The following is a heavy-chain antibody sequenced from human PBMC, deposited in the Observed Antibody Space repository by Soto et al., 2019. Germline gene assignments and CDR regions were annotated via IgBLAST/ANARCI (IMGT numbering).Heavy chain of an antibody. CDR2: INPNSGGT. CDR3: ARMREGLELQLVREGLTSEGYYGMDV. Sequence: ASVKVSCKASGYTFTGYYMHWVRQAPGQGLEWMGWINPNSGGTNYAQKFQGWVTMTRDTSISTAYMELSRLRSDDTAVYYCARMREGLELQLVREGLTSEGYYGMDVWGQGTTVTVSS. V-gene: IGHV1-2*04. CDR1: GYTFTGYY. D-gene: IGHD6-13*01. J-gene: IGHJ6*02.